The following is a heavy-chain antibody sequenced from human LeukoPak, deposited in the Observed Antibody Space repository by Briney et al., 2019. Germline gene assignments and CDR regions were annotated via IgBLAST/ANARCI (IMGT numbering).Heavy chain of an antibody. CDR3: ARGARYYDILTGYYIRDRYYFDY. V-gene: IGHV3-30*14. J-gene: IGHJ4*02. CDR2: ISYDGSNK. D-gene: IGHD3-9*01. CDR1: GFTFSSYA. Sequence: GGSLRLSCVASGFTFSSYAMHWVRQAPGKGLEWVAVISYDGSNKYYADSVKGRFTISRDNSKNTLYLQMNSLRAEDTAVYYCARGARYYDILTGYYIRDRYYFDYWGQGTLVTVSS.